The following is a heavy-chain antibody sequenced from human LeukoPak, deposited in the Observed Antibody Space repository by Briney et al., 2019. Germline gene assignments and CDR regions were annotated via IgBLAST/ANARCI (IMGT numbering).Heavy chain of an antibody. Sequence: SETLSLTCTVSGYSISSGYYWGWIRQPPGKGLEWIGSIYHSGSTYYNPSLKSRVTISVDTSKNHFSLKLSSVTAADTAVYYCAREWDGSGSYYNPRDFDYWGQGTLVTVSS. CDR3: AREWDGSGSYYNPRDFDY. D-gene: IGHD3-10*01. J-gene: IGHJ4*02. V-gene: IGHV4-38-2*02. CDR2: IYHSGST. CDR1: GYSISSGYY.